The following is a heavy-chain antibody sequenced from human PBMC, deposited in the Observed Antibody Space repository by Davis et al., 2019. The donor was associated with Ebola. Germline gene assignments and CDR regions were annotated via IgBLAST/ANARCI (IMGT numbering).Heavy chain of an antibody. V-gene: IGHV4-61*09. Sequence: SETLSLTCNVSGASISSSYFSWSWVRQPAGKGLEWIGHIFTTGSTKYNPPLESRVTISLDTSKNQFSLRLNSVTAADTAIYFCARDRHDSSGYGFWGQGTLVTVSS. CDR1: GASISSSYFS. CDR3: ARDRHDSSGYGF. J-gene: IGHJ4*02. CDR2: IFTTGST. D-gene: IGHD3-22*01.